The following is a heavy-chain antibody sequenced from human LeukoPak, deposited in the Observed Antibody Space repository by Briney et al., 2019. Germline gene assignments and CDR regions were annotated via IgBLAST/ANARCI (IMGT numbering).Heavy chain of an antibody. CDR1: GFTFNSYS. Sequence: GGSLRLSCAASGFTFNSYSMHWVRQAPGKGLEWVSLISWDGGSTYYADSVKGRFTISRDNSKNSLYLQMNSLRAEDTALYYCAKSLAQERVYFDYWGQGTLVTVSS. V-gene: IGHV3-43D*03. J-gene: IGHJ4*02. CDR3: AKSLAQERVYFDY. D-gene: IGHD1-1*01. CDR2: ISWDGGST.